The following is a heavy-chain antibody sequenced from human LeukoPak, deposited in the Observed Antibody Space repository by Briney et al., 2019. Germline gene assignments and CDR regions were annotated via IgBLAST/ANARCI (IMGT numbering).Heavy chain of an antibody. D-gene: IGHD2-2*01. CDR1: GYSFTSYW. CDR3: ARLAGYCSSTSCYANWFDP. Sequence: GESLKISCKGSGYSFTSYWIGWVRQMPGKGLEWMGIIYPGDSDTRYSPSFQGQVTISADKSISTAYLQWSSLKASDTAMYYCARLAGYCSSTSCYANWFDPWGQGTLVTVSS. V-gene: IGHV5-51*01. CDR2: IYPGDSDT. J-gene: IGHJ5*02.